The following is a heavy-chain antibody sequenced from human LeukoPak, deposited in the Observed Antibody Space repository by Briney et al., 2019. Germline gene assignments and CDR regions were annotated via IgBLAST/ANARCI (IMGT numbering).Heavy chain of an antibody. CDR2: INHSGST. D-gene: IGHD6-13*01. V-gene: IGHV4-34*01. CDR3: ARVLSIAAAGWFDP. Sequence: SETLSITCAVYGGSFSGYYWSWIRQPPGKGLEWIGEINHSGSTNYNPSLKSRVTISVDTSKNQFSLKLSSVTAADTAVYYCARVLSIAAAGWFDPWGQGTLVTVSS. CDR1: GGSFSGYY. J-gene: IGHJ5*02.